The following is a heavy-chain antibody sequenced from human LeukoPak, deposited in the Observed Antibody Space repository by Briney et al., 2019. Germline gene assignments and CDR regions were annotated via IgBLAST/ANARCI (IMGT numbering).Heavy chain of an antibody. D-gene: IGHD6-13*01. CDR1: GGSISSSSYY. CDR2: IYYSGST. V-gene: IGHV4-39*02. Sequence: KPSETLSLTCTVSGGSISSSSYYWGWIRQPPGKGLEWIGSIYYSGSTYYNPSLKSRVTISVDTSKNQFSLKLSSVTAADTAVYYCAREDSKVIAAAGTRFDYWGQGTLVTVSS. CDR3: AREDSKVIAAAGTRFDY. J-gene: IGHJ4*02.